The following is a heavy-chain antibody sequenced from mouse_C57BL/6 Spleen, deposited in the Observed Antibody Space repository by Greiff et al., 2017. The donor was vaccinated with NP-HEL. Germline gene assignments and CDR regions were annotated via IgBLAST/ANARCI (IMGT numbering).Heavy chain of an antibody. CDR3: ARDYHGSRGYFDV. V-gene: IGHV1-81*01. CDR2: IYPRSGNT. CDR1: GYTFTSYG. J-gene: IGHJ1*03. D-gene: IGHD1-1*01. Sequence: QVQLQQSGAELARPGASVKLSCKASGYTFTSYGISWVKQRTGQGLEWIGEIYPRSGNTYYNEKFKGKATLTADKSSSTAYMELRSLTSEDSAVYFCARDYHGSRGYFDVWGTGTTVTVSS.